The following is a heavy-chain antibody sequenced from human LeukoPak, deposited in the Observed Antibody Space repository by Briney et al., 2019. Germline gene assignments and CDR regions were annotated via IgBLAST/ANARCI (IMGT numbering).Heavy chain of an antibody. CDR3: ARDHRYYDILTGYWDNWFAP. CDR2: IYYSGST. Sequence: SETLSLTCTVSGRSISSYYWSWIRQPPGKGLEWIGYIYYSGSTNYNPSLKSRVTISVDTSKNQFSLKLSSVTAADTAVYYCARDHRYYDILTGYWDNWFAPWGQGTLVTVSS. D-gene: IGHD3-9*01. J-gene: IGHJ5*02. CDR1: GRSISSYY. V-gene: IGHV4-59*01.